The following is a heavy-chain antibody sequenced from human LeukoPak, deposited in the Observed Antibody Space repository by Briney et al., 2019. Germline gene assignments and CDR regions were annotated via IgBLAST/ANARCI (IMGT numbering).Heavy chain of an antibody. J-gene: IGHJ4*02. CDR3: TRVGYIDEGIDY. D-gene: IGHD5-24*01. Sequence: GALRLSCVASGFPFSSYWMTWVRQAPGEGLEWVANIKQDGSKKSYVDSVKGRFTISRDNAKNSLYLQMNSLRAEDTAIYYCTRVGYIDEGIDYWGQGTLDTVSS. CDR1: GFPFSSYW. V-gene: IGHV3-7*04. CDR2: IKQDGSKK.